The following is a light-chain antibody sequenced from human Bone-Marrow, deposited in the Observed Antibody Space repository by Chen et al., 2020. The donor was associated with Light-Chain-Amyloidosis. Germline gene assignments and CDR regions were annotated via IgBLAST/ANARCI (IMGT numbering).Light chain of an antibody. CDR2: EYD. J-gene: IGLJ3*02. V-gene: IGLV6-57*01. CDR3: QSYQGSSQRV. CDR1: SGSIATNY. Sequence: NFMLTQPHSVSESPGKTVIISCTRSSGSIATNYVQWYQQRPGSTPTTVIYEYDQRPSGVPDRFSGSIDRSSNSASLTISGLKTEDEADDYCQSYQGSSQRVFGGGTKLTVL.